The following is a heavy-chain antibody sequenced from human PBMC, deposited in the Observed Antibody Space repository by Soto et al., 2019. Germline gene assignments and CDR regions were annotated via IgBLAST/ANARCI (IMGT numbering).Heavy chain of an antibody. V-gene: IGHV1-18*01. CDR2: ISAYNGNT. J-gene: IGHJ4*02. CDR3: ARVGGEDRYCSGGSCYVGDY. D-gene: IGHD2-15*01. Sequence: QVQLVQSGAEVKKPGASVKVSCKASGYTFTSYGISWVRQAPGQGLEWMGWISAYNGNTNYAQKLQGRVTMTTDTSTSTAYMELRSLRSDDTAVYYCARVGGEDRYCSGGSCYVGDYWGQGTLVTVSS. CDR1: GYTFTSYG.